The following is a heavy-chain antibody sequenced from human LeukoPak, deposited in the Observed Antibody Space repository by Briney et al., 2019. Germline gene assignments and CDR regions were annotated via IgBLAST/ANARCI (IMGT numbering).Heavy chain of an antibody. CDR2: VDPEDGET. J-gene: IGHJ4*02. V-gene: IGHV1-69-2*01. CDR3: ATTIVLMVYAIFDY. CDR1: GYTFTDYY. D-gene: IGHD2-8*01. Sequence: ASVKISCKVSGYTFTDYYMHWVQQAPGKGLEWMGLVDPEDGETIYAEKFQGRVTITADTSTDTAYMELSSLRSEDTAAYYCATTIVLMVYAIFDYWGQGTLVTVSS.